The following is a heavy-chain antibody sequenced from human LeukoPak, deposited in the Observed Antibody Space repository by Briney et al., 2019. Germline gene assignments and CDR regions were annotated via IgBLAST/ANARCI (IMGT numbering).Heavy chain of an antibody. CDR3: AREHSGYDFPGRDYYYMDV. D-gene: IGHD5-12*01. Sequence: GGSLRLSCAVSGFTVSTYYMTWVRQVPGKGLEWVSSISTSRSYIYYADSVKGRFTISRDNAKNSLYLQMNSLRAEDTAVYYCAREHSGYDFPGRDYYYMDVWGKGTTVTVSS. V-gene: IGHV3-21*01. J-gene: IGHJ6*03. CDR1: GFTVSTYY. CDR2: ISTSRSYI.